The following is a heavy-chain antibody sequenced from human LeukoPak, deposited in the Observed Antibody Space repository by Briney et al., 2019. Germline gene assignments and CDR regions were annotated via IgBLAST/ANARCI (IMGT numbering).Heavy chain of an antibody. J-gene: IGHJ4*02. Sequence: PSETLSLTCTVSGGSISSSSYYWGWIRQPPGKGLEWIGSIYYSGSTYYNPSLKSRVTISVDTSKNQFSLKLSSVTAADTAVYYCARPAGRRGGWYLDYRGQGTLVTVSP. CDR3: ARPAGRRGGWYLDY. CDR1: GGSISSSSYY. CDR2: IYYSGST. V-gene: IGHV4-39*01. D-gene: IGHD6-19*01.